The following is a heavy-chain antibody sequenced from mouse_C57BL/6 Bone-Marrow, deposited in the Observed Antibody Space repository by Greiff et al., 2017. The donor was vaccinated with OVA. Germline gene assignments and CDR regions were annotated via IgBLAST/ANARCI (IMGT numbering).Heavy chain of an antibody. J-gene: IGHJ4*01. D-gene: IGHD1-1*01. CDR3: ARGNFGSSFYAMDY. V-gene: IGHV14-3*01. CDR2: IDPANDNT. Sequence: EVKLMESVAELVRPGASVKLSCTASGFNIKNTYMPWVKQRPEQGLEWIGRIDPANDNTKYAPKFQGKATMTADTSFNTAYLQLSSLSSEDTAVYCCARGNFGSSFYAMDYWGQGTSVTVSS. CDR1: GFNIKNTY.